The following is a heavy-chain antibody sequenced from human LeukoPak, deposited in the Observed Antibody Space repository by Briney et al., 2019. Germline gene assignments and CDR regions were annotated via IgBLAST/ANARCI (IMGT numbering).Heavy chain of an antibody. CDR1: GYTFSDYY. V-gene: IGHV1-2*02. CDR2: INCNSGDT. Sequence: EASVKVSCKASGYTFSDYYIHWVRQAPGQGLESLGWINCNSGDTRYAQKFQGRVTMTRDTSISTVYMELSRLRSDDTALYYCARDDAGERNDFDYWGQGILVTVSS. J-gene: IGHJ4*02. CDR3: ARDDAGERNDFDY. D-gene: IGHD1-1*01.